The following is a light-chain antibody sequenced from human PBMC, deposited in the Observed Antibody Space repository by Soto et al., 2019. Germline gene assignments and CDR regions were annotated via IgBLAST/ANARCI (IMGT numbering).Light chain of an antibody. CDR2: RNN. V-gene: IGLV1-47*01. J-gene: IGLJ2*01. CDR3: AAWDDSLSASYVV. Sequence: QSVLTQLPSASGTPGQRITISCSGSSSNIGSNYVYWYQQLPGTAPKLLIYRNNQRPSGVPDRFSGSKSGTSASLAISGLRSEDEAVYYCAAWDDSLSASYVVFGGGTKLTVL. CDR1: SSNIGSNY.